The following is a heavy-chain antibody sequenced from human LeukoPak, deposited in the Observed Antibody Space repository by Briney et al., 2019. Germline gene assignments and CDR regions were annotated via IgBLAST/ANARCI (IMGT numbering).Heavy chain of an antibody. CDR1: GFTFSSYA. CDR2: ISGSDGST. Sequence: PGGSLRLSCAASGFTFSSYAMSWVRQAPGKGLEWVSVISGSDGSTYYADSVKGRFTISRDNSKNTLYLQMNSLRAEDTAVFYCAKPRGEEWLVGLYDAFDIWSQGTMVTVSS. J-gene: IGHJ3*02. V-gene: IGHV3-23*01. CDR3: AKPRGEEWLVGLYDAFDI. D-gene: IGHD6-19*01.